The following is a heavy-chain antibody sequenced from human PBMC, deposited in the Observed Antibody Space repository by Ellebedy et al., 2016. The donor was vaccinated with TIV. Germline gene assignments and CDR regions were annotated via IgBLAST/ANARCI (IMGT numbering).Heavy chain of an antibody. CDR3: ARDRVSYDGMDV. J-gene: IGHJ6*02. CDR2: ISVSGGST. V-gene: IGHV3-23*01. D-gene: IGHD3-10*01. CDR1: GFTFSDYA. Sequence: GESLKISXAASGFTFSDYAMDWVRQAPGKGLEWVSTISVSGGSTYYADSVKGRFTISRDNTKNSLYLQMNSLRAEDTAVYYCARDRVSYDGMDVWGQGTTVTVSS.